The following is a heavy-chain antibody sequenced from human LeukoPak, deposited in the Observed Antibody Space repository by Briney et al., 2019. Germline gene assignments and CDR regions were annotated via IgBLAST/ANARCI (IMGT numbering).Heavy chain of an antibody. D-gene: IGHD2-8*01. J-gene: IGHJ4*02. Sequence: GGSLRLSCAASGFTFSDFWMTWVRQAPGKGLEWVANIKQDGSETYYVDSVKGRFTISRDNGRHSLFLQMNSLRAEDTAVYYCARRGTNWYASVYCGQGTLVTVSS. CDR1: GFTFSDFW. CDR2: IKQDGSET. V-gene: IGHV3-7*02. CDR3: ARRGTNWYASVY.